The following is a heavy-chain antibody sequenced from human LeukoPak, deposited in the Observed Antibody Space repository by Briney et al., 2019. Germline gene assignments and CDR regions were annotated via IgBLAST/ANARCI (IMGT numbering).Heavy chain of an antibody. CDR3: ARPEITFENGFDY. J-gene: IGHJ4*02. CDR1: GGNFSTFA. Sequence: ASVKVSCKASGGNFSTFALSWVRQAPGQGLEWMGKIIPILNIANYAQKFQGRATITADKSTTTTYMELSRLRSDDTAVYYCARPEITFENGFDYWGQGTLVTVSS. D-gene: IGHD3-16*01. V-gene: IGHV1-69*04. CDR2: IIPILNIA.